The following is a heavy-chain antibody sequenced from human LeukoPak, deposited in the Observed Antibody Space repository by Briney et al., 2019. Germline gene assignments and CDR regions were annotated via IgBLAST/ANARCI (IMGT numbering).Heavy chain of an antibody. V-gene: IGHV3-21*01. J-gene: IGHJ4*02. CDR2: ISSSSSYI. CDR3: ARSKSPGLYSSSRPRW. CDR1: GFTFSSYS. D-gene: IGHD6-6*01. Sequence: GGSLRLSXAASGFTFSSYSMNWVRQARGKGLEWVSSISSSSSYIYYADSVKGRFTISRDNAKNSLYLQMNSLRAEDTAVYYCARSKSPGLYSSSRPRWWGQGTLVTVSS.